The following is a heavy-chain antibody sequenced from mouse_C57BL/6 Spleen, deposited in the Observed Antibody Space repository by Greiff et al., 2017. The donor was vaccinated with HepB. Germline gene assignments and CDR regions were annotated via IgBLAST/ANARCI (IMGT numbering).Heavy chain of an antibody. CDR1: GFTFSDYG. Sequence: DVQLQESGGGLVKPGGSLKLSCAASGFTFSDYGMHWVRQAPEKGLEWVAYISSGSSTIYYADTVKGRFTISRDNAKNTLFLQMTSLRSEDTAMYYCARNLYYDAYYFDYWGQGTTLTVSS. CDR3: ARNLYYDAYYFDY. D-gene: IGHD2-4*01. CDR2: ISSGSSTI. V-gene: IGHV5-17*01. J-gene: IGHJ2*01.